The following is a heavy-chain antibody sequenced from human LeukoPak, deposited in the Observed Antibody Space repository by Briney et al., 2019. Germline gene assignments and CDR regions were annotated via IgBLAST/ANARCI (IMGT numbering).Heavy chain of an antibody. Sequence: PGGSLRLSCAASGFTFSSFAMNWVRQAPGKGLEWVSGISGDGSNTYYADSVKARFTISRDHSKNTVYLQMSDLRADDTAVFYCAKYVPAAATSYNYGLDVWGQGTTVTVSS. CDR1: GFTFSSFA. CDR2: ISGDGSNT. V-gene: IGHV3-23*01. J-gene: IGHJ6*02. D-gene: IGHD6-25*01. CDR3: AKYVPAAATSYNYGLDV.